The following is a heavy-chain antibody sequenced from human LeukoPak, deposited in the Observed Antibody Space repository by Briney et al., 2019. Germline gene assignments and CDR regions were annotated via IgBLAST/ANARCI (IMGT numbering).Heavy chain of an antibody. CDR2: ISAYNGNT. V-gene: IGHV1-18*01. J-gene: IGHJ4*02. CDR3: ARPRAAADTYHFDY. CDR1: GYTFTSYG. Sequence: ASVKVSCKASGYTFTSYGISWVRQAPGQGLEWMGWISAYNGNTNYAQKLQGRVTMTTDTSTSTAYMELRNLKSDDTAVYYCARPRAAADTYHFDYWGQGTLVTVSS. D-gene: IGHD6-13*01.